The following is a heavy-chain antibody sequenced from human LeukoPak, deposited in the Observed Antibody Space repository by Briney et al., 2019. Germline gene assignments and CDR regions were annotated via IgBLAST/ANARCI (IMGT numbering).Heavy chain of an antibody. CDR2: IYYSGST. J-gene: IGHJ6*02. CDR1: GGSISSGGYY. Sequence: PSETLSLTCTVSGGSISSGGYYWSWIRQHPGKGLEWIGYIYYSGSTYYNPSLKSRVTISVDTSKNQFSLKLSSVTAADTAVYYCASELSNYYYGMDVWGQGTTVTVSS. CDR3: ASELSNYYYGMDV. V-gene: IGHV4-31*03.